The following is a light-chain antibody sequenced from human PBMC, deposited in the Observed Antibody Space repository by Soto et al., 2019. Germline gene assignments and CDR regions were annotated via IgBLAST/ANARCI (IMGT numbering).Light chain of an antibody. CDR2: DAS. J-gene: IGKJ1*01. V-gene: IGKV3-11*01. CDR3: QQYGSSPRT. CDR1: QSVSSY. Sequence: EIVLTQSPATLSLSPGERATLSCRASQSVSSYLAWYQQKPGQAPRLLIYDASTRATGIPARFSGSGSGTDFTLTITSLEPEDFAVYYCQQYGSSPRTFGQGTQVELK.